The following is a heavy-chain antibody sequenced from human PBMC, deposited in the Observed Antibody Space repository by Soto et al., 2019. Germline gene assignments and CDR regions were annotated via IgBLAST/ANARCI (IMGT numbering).Heavy chain of an antibody. Sequence: EVQLLESGGGLVQPGGSLRLSCAASGFTFSSYAMSWVRQAPGKGLEWVSAISGSGGSTYYADSVKGRFTISRDNSKNTLYLQMNSLRDEYTAVYYCAKDGILRGADYYYTDVWGKGTTVTVSS. CDR3: AKDGILRGADYYYTDV. D-gene: IGHD4-17*01. J-gene: IGHJ6*03. CDR1: GFTFSSYA. CDR2: ISGSGGST. V-gene: IGHV3-23*01.